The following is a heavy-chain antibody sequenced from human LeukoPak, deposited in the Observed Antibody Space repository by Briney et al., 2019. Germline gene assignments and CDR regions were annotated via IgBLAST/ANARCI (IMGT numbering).Heavy chain of an antibody. Sequence: ASVKVSCKASGYTFTGYYMHWVRQAPGQGLEWMGWINPNSGGTNYAQKFQGRVTMTRDTSISTAYMELSRLRSDDTAVYYCARDIVVVPAAVQPWGQGTLVTVSS. D-gene: IGHD2-2*02. CDR2: INPNSGGT. CDR3: ARDIVVVPAAVQP. V-gene: IGHV1-2*02. J-gene: IGHJ5*02. CDR1: GYTFTGYY.